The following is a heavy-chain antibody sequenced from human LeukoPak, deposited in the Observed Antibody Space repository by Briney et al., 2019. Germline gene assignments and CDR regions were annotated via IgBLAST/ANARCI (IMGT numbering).Heavy chain of an antibody. D-gene: IGHD5-24*01. J-gene: IGHJ4*02. CDR2: IKEDGSAK. CDR3: ARDTGYNTFDY. Sequence: GGSLRLSCAASGFTFSNYWMSWVRQAPGKGLEWVANIKEDGSAKYYVDSVKGRFTISRDNAKNSQYLQMNSLRAEDTAVYYCARDTGYNTFDYWGQGTLVTVSS. V-gene: IGHV3-7*05. CDR1: GFTFSNYW.